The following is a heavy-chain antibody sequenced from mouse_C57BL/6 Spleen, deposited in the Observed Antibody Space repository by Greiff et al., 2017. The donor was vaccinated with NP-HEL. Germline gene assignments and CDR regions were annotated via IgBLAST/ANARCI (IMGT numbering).Heavy chain of an antibody. Sequence: QVQLQQPGAELVRPGSSVKLSCKASGYTFTSYWMDWVKQRPGQGLEWIGNIYPSASETHYNQKFKDKATLTVDKSSSTAYMQLSSLTSEDSAVYYCARFGDYYSNLYAMDYWGQGTSVTVSS. D-gene: IGHD2-5*01. CDR1: GYTFTSYW. CDR2: IYPSASET. J-gene: IGHJ4*01. V-gene: IGHV1-61*01. CDR3: ARFGDYYSNLYAMDY.